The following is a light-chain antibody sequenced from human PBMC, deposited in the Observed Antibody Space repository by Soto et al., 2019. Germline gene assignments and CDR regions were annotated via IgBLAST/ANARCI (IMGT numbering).Light chain of an antibody. V-gene: IGKV3-20*01. CDR3: QQYGSSPGT. CDR2: GAS. J-gene: IGKJ1*01. CDR1: QSVSSDY. Sequence: EIVLTQSPGTLSLSPGERATLSCRASQSVSSDYLAWFQQKPGQAPRLLIFGASNRDTGIPDRFSGSGSGTDFTLTISRLEPEDCAMYYCQQYGSSPGTFGQGTKVEVK.